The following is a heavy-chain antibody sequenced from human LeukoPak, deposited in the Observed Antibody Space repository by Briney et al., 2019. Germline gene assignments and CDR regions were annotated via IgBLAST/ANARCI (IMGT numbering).Heavy chain of an antibody. V-gene: IGHV4-4*07. CDR3: ASQTVFSTYYYDSSGPFDAFDI. CDR1: GGSISSYY. D-gene: IGHD3-22*01. Sequence: PSETLSLTCTVSGGSISSYYWSWIRQPAGKGLEWIGRIYTSGSTNYNPSLKSRVTMSVDTSKNQFSLKLSSVTAADTAVYYCASQTVFSTYYYDSSGPFDAFDIWGQGTMVTVSS. J-gene: IGHJ3*02. CDR2: IYTSGST.